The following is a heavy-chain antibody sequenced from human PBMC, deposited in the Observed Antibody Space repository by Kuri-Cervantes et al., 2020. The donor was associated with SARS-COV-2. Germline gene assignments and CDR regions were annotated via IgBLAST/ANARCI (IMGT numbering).Heavy chain of an antibody. J-gene: IGHJ6*02. CDR2: INHSGST. CDR1: GGSFSGYY. V-gene: IGHV4-34*01. CDR3: ARDQYYYYGMDV. Sequence: SETLSLTCVVYGGSFSGYYWSWIRQPPGKGLEWIGEINHSGSTNYNPSLKSRVTISVDTSKNQFSLKLSSVTAADTAVYYCARDQYYYYGMDVWGQGTTVTVSS.